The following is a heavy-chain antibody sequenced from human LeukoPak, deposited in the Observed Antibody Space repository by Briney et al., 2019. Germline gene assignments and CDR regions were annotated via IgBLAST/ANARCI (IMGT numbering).Heavy chain of an antibody. CDR2: ISSSSSTI. Sequence: GGSLRLSCAASGFTFSSYSMNWVRQAPGKGLEWVSYISSSSSTIYYADSVKGRFTISRDNAKNSLYLQMNSLRAEDTAVYYCARHPGDYGVFYYYYMDVWGKGTTVTVSS. CDR1: GFTFSSYS. V-gene: IGHV3-48*01. D-gene: IGHD4-17*01. CDR3: ARHPGDYGVFYYYYMDV. J-gene: IGHJ6*03.